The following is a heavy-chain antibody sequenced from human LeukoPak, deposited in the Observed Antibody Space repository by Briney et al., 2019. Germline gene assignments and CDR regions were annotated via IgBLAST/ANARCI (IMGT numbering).Heavy chain of an antibody. J-gene: IGHJ4*02. Sequence: GGSLRLSCAVSGFTVSTNYMSWVRQAPGKGLEWVSIIYSGGTTYYADSVKGRFTIFKDNSKNTVYLQMNSLRGEDTAVYYCARDRGGDTSAWYGLDCWGQGTLVTVSS. V-gene: IGHV3-66*01. CDR1: GFTVSTNY. D-gene: IGHD6-19*01. CDR3: ARDRGGDTSAWYGLDC. CDR2: IYSGGTT.